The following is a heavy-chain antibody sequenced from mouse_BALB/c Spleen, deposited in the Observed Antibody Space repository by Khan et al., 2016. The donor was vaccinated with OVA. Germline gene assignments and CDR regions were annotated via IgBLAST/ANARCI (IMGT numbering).Heavy chain of an antibody. CDR1: GFSLTNYG. Sequence: VQLKESGPGLVAPSQSLSITCTISGFSLTNYGVHWVRQPPGKGLEWLGVIWTDGSTTYNSALKSRLTITKDNSKSQVFLKMNSLQTDDTAIYFCARQPYYHYNGMDYWGQGTSVTVSS. D-gene: IGHD2-4*01. CDR2: IWTDGST. CDR3: ARQPYYHYNGMDY. J-gene: IGHJ4*01. V-gene: IGHV2-6-1*01.